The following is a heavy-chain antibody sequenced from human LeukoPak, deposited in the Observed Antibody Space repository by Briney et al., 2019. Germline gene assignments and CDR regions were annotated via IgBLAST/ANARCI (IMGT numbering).Heavy chain of an antibody. CDR3: AKESNWYFDL. CDR1: GFTFSSYA. J-gene: IGHJ2*01. V-gene: IGHV3-23*01. CDR2: ISGSGGST. Sequence: PGGSLRLSCAASGFTFSSYAMSWVRQAPGKGLEWVSAISGSGGSTYYADSVKGRFTISRDNAKNSLYLQMNSLRAEDTALYYCAKESNWYFDLWGRGTLVTVSS.